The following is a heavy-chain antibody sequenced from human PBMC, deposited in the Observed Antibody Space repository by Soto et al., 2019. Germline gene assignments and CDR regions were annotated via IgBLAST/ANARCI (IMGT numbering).Heavy chain of an antibody. CDR3: ARSRRGAYSSGWYSPSGYYNYGIDV. V-gene: IGHV5-51*01. Sequence: EVQLVPSGAEMKKPGESLKISCKASGYSFTTNWIGWVRQMPGKGLEWMGIIYPADSDTKYSPSLQGQVSISADTSISTAYLQWTSLKASDTAMYYCARSRRGAYSSGWYSPSGYYNYGIDVWGQGTKVTVSS. CDR1: GYSFTTNW. J-gene: IGHJ6*02. D-gene: IGHD6-19*01. CDR2: IYPADSDT.